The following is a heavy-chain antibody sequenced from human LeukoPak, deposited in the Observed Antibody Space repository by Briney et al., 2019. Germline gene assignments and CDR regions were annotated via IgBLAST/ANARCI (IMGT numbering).Heavy chain of an antibody. CDR2: ISSGSTYI. CDR3: ARGYSYGASGFDY. CDR1: GFTFTSCS. Sequence: PGGSLRLSCAASGFTFTSCSMNWVRQTPGKGLEWVSSISSGSTYIYYADSVKGRFTISRDNAKNSLYLQMNSLRAEDTAVYYCARGYSYGASGFDYWGQGTLVTVSS. J-gene: IGHJ4*02. D-gene: IGHD5-18*01. V-gene: IGHV3-21*01.